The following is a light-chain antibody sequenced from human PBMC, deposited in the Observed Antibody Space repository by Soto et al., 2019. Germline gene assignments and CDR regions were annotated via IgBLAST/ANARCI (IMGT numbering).Light chain of an antibody. CDR1: QSVSSPS. J-gene: IGKJ1*01. V-gene: IGKV3-20*01. CDR3: QQYGTSLWT. CDR2: GAS. Sequence: EIVLTQSPGTLSLSPGERATLSCRDSQSVSSPSLAGYPQKPGKDKRLLIYGASNRDTGIPDRFSGIESGTDFTLTISRVEPEDFALYYCQQYGTSLWTFGQGTKVDNK.